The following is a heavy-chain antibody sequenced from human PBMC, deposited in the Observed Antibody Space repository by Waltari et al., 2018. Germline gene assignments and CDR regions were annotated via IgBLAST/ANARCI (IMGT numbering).Heavy chain of an antibody. Sequence: QVQLQESGPGLVKPSQTLSLTCTVSGGSISSGDYYWSWIRQPPGKGLEWIGYIYYSGSTYYNPALKSRFTISVDTSKNQFSLKLSSVTAADTAVYYCARAGGGGGDEVPFDYWGQGTLVTVSS. J-gene: IGHJ4*02. CDR1: GGSISSGDYY. D-gene: IGHD3-16*01. V-gene: IGHV4-30-4*08. CDR3: ARAGGGGGDEVPFDY. CDR2: IYYSGST.